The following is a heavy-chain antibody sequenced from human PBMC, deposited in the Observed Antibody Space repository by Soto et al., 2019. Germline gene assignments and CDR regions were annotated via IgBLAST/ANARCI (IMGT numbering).Heavy chain of an antibody. CDR1: GFTFSDYY. Sequence: QVQLVESGGGLVKPGGSLRLSCAASGFTFSDYYMSWIRQAPGKGLEWVSYISSSSSYTNYADSVKGRFTISRDNAKNSLYLQMNSLRAEDTAVYYCARDRFVVVVAATRRSAFDIWGQGTMVTVSS. CDR3: ARDRFVVVVAATRRSAFDI. V-gene: IGHV3-11*06. D-gene: IGHD2-15*01. CDR2: ISSSSSYT. J-gene: IGHJ3*02.